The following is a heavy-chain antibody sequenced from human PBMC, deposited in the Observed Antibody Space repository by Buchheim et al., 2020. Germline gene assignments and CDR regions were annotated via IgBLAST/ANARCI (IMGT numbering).Heavy chain of an antibody. V-gene: IGHV4-59*08. J-gene: IGHJ4*02. CDR3: ARQGHYGDYDN. D-gene: IGHD4-17*01. CDR2: IHYSGST. Sequence: QVQLQESGPGLVKPSETLSLTCTVSGGSISSYYWSWIRQPPGGGLECIAYIHYSGSTNYNPSLKSRVTLSVDTSNHQSSLKVSSVTAADTAVYYCARQGHYGDYDNWGQGTL. CDR1: GGSISSYY.